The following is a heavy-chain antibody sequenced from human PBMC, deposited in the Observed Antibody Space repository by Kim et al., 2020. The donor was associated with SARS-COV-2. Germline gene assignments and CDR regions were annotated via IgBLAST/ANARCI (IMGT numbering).Heavy chain of an antibody. CDR2: VYHSANT. Sequence: SETLSLTCTVSGGSIRSGTDYWGWIRQPPGKGLEWIGNVYHSANTYYNPSLKSRVTISVDTSKNQFSLKLSSVTATDTAVYYCARHKRAVAGVFKWFDPWGQGTLVTVSS. J-gene: IGHJ5*02. D-gene: IGHD6-13*01. CDR1: GGSIRSGTDY. V-gene: IGHV4-39*01. CDR3: ARHKRAVAGVFKWFDP.